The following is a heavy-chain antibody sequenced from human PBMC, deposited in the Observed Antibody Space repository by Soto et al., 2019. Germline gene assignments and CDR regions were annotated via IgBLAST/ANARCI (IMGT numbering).Heavy chain of an antibody. J-gene: IGHJ2*01. V-gene: IGHV3-72*01. CDR2: AKTVPFGYAT. CDR3: ASPKSAGDALRDRYFDF. D-gene: IGHD6-13*01. Sequence: GGSLRLSCAASGFTFSDHFMDWVRQAPGKGLEWVGRAKTVPFGYATQYAASVNGRFTVSRDDSENSFYLLMNSLKVDDTAVYYCASPKSAGDALRDRYFDFWGRGTLVTVSS. CDR1: GFTFSDHF.